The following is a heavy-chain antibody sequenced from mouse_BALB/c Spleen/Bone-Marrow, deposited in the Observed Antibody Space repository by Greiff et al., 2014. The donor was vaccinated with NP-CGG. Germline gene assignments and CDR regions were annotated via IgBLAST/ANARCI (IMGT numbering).Heavy chain of an antibody. CDR2: TNPSTGYT. J-gene: IGHJ1*01. CDR3: ARDWYFDV. Sequence: LVESGAELAKPGASVKMSCKASGYTFTSYWMHWVKQRPGQGLEWIGYTNPSTGYTEYNQKFKDKATLTADKSSSTAYMQLSSLTSEDSAVYYCARDWYFDVWGAGTTVTVSS. V-gene: IGHV1-7*01. CDR1: GYTFTSYW.